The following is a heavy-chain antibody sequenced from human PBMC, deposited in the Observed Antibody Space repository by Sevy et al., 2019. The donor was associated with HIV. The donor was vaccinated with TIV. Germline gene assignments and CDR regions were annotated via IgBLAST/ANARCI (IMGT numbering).Heavy chain of an antibody. CDR2: INPNSGGT. D-gene: IGHD4-17*01. CDR1: GYTFTGYY. J-gene: IGHJ6*02. Sequence: ASVKVSCKASGYTFTGYYMHWVRQAPGQGLEWMGRINPNSGGTNYAQKFQGRVTMTRDTSISTDQMELSRLRSDDTAVYYCARGHDGDEYYYYGMDVWGQGTTVTVSS. CDR3: ARGHDGDEYYYYGMDV. V-gene: IGHV1-2*06.